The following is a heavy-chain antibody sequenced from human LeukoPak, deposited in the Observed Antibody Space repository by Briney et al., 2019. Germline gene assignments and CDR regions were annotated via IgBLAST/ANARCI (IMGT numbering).Heavy chain of an antibody. Sequence: ASVKVSCKASGYTFTSYYMHWVRQAPGQGLEWMGRINPNSGGTNYAQKFQGRVTMTRDTSISTAYMELSRLRSDDTAVYYCARDLVQQLDNWFDPWGQGTLVTVSS. CDR1: GYTFTSYY. J-gene: IGHJ5*02. CDR2: INPNSGGT. D-gene: IGHD6-13*01. V-gene: IGHV1-2*06. CDR3: ARDLVQQLDNWFDP.